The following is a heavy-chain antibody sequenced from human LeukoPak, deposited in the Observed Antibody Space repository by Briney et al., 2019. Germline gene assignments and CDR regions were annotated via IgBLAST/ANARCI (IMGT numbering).Heavy chain of an antibody. CDR1: GGSISSYY. J-gene: IGHJ4*02. CDR2: IYYSGST. V-gene: IGHV4-59*01. D-gene: IGHD6-19*01. Sequence: PSETLSLTCTVSGGSISSYYWSWIRQPPGKGLEWIGYIYYSGSTNYNPSLKSRVTISVDTSENQFSLKLSSVTAADTAVYYRARVTYSSGWLDYWGQGTLVTVSS. CDR3: ARVTYSSGWLDY.